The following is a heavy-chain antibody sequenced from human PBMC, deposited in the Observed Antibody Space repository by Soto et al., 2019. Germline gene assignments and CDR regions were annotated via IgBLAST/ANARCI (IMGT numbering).Heavy chain of an antibody. Sequence: QVQLVESGGGVVQPGRSLRLSCAASGFTFSSYGMHWVRQAPGKGLEWVAVISDDGSNKYYADSVKGRFTISRDNSKNTLYLQMNSLRAADTAVYYAVVVPAAIDNQESAHDDAFDIWGQGTMVTVSS. CDR2: ISDDGSNK. V-gene: IGHV3-30*03. J-gene: IGHJ3*02. CDR3: VVVPAAIDNQESAHDDAFDI. D-gene: IGHD2-2*01. CDR1: GFTFSSYG.